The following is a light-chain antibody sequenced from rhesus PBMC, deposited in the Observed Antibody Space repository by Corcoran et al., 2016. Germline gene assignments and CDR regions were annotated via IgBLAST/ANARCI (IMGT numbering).Light chain of an antibody. Sequence: DIVMTQSPDSLAVSLGERVTINCKSSQSLLYTSNNKNYLAWYQQKPGQAPKLLIYWASTRESGVPKRFRGRGSGTDFTLTVSGLQAEDVAVYYCQQYYSSPLTFGGGTKVDIK. CDR2: WAS. CDR3: QQYYSSPLT. CDR1: QSLLYTSNNKNY. V-gene: IGKV4-1*01. J-gene: IGKJ4*01.